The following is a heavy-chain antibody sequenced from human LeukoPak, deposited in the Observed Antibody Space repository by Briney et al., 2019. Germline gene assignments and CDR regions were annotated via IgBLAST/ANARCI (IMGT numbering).Heavy chain of an antibody. CDR3: ARASDYDNDSFHI. V-gene: IGHV4-59*01. Sequence: PSETLSLTCTVSGGSISTYYWNWIRQPPGRGLEWIGYSSYGGSTRYNLSLKSRVSIVEDTSKNQFSLKLSSVTAADTAVYYCARASDYDNDSFHIWGQGTLVTVSS. J-gene: IGHJ3*02. D-gene: IGHD5-12*01. CDR2: SSYGGST. CDR1: GGSISTYY.